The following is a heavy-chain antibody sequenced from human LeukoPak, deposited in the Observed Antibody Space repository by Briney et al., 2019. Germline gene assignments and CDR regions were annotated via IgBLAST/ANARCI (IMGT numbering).Heavy chain of an antibody. V-gene: IGHV1-18*01. J-gene: IGHJ4*02. Sequence: ASVKVSCKASGYTFSSYGINWVRQAPGQGLEWMGWISVINSGNTRYAQNFQGRLTMTTDTSTTTAYMELRSLRSDDTAVYYCAREPMYYDILTGSFDYWGQGTLVTVSS. CDR1: GYTFSSYG. CDR2: ISVINSGNT. D-gene: IGHD3-9*01. CDR3: AREPMYYDILTGSFDY.